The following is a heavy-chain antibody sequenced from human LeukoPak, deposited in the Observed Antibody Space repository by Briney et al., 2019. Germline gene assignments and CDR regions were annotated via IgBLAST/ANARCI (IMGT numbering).Heavy chain of an antibody. J-gene: IGHJ4*02. CDR3: ARGPSGYHNT. Sequence: GGSLRLSCAASGFTFSSYGMTWVRQAPGKGLEWVSYISSSSSTIYYADSVKGRFTISRDNAKNTLYLQMNSLRAEDTAVYYCARGPSGYHNTGGQGTLVTVSS. D-gene: IGHD5-12*01. V-gene: IGHV3-48*01. CDR2: ISSSSSTI. CDR1: GFTFSSYG.